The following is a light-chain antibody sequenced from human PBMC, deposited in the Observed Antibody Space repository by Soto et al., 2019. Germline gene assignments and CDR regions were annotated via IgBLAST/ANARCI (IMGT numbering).Light chain of an antibody. CDR3: QQYYSYPRT. V-gene: IGKV1-12*01. J-gene: IGKJ1*01. CDR1: RHISTW. CDR2: AAS. Sequence: DIQRTQSPSSVSASVGDEVIITCRASRHISTWLAWYQQKPGKAPKLLIYAASTLQSGVPSRFSGSGSGTDFTLTISCLQSEDFATYYCQQYYSYPRTFGQGTKVDIK.